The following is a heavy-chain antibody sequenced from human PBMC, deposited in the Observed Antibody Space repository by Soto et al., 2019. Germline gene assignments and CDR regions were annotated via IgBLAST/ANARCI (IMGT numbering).Heavy chain of an antibody. CDR2: ISNSGST. Sequence: PSETLSLTCAVSGVVIRSDAYHWSWIRQHPGKGLEWIGFISNSGSTNYNPSLKSRVTISADTSRSQFSLTLTSVTAADTAVYFCARYRLTATWSKYDYWGRGTLVTSP. CDR1: GVVIRSDAYH. V-gene: IGHV4-31*11. D-gene: IGHD3-16*02. J-gene: IGHJ4*01. CDR3: ARYRLTATWSKYDY.